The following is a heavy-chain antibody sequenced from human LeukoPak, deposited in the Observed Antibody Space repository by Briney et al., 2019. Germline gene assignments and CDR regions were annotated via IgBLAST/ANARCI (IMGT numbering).Heavy chain of an antibody. D-gene: IGHD2-2*02. CDR2: ISTSGRST. V-gene: IGHV3-23*01. Sequence: GGSLRLSCAASGFTFTDYAMNWVRQAPGKGLEWVSRISTSGRSTDYADSVKGRFTISQDNPKNTLYLQMSSLRAEDTAIYYCARDSDTPGCFDCWGQGTPVTVSS. J-gene: IGHJ4*02. CDR1: GFTFTDYA. CDR3: ARDSDTPGCFDC.